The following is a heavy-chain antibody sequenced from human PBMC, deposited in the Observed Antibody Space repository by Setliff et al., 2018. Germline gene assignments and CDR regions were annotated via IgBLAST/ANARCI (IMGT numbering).Heavy chain of an antibody. J-gene: IGHJ4*02. Sequence: ASVKVSCKASGYTFTSYGISWVRQAPGQGLEWMGWISAYNGNTNYAQKLQGRVTMTTDTSTSTAYMELRSLRSDDTAVYYCARDRSGAGDYYDSSGYYDYWGQGTLGTVSS. V-gene: IGHV1-18*01. D-gene: IGHD3-22*01. CDR3: ARDRSGAGDYYDSSGYYDY. CDR1: GYTFTSYG. CDR2: ISAYNGNT.